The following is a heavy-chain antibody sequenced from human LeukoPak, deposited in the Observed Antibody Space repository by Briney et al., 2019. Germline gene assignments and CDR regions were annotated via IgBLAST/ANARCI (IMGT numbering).Heavy chain of an antibody. CDR3: ARGSLLWFGELLYTEDGFDY. CDR1: GYTFTSYD. CDR2: MNPNSGNT. J-gene: IGHJ4*02. V-gene: IGHV1-8*03. Sequence: ASVKVSCKASGYTFTSYDINWVRQATGQGLEWMGWMNPNSGNTGYAQKFQGRVTITRNTSISTAYMELSSLRSEDTAVYYCARGSLLWFGELLYTEDGFDYWGQGTLVTVPS. D-gene: IGHD3-10*01.